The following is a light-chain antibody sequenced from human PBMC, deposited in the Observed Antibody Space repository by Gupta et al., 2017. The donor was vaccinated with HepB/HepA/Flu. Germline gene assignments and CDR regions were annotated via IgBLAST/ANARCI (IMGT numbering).Light chain of an antibody. CDR3: QVWDSSSDQPV. CDR1: NIGSKS. V-gene: IGLV3-21*03. J-gene: IGLJ3*02. CDR2: DDS. Sequence: SYVLTQPPSVSVAPGKTARITCGGNNIGSKSVHWYQQKPGQAPVLVVYDDSDRPAGIPERFSGSNSGNTATLTISRVEAGDEADDDCQVWDSSSDQPVCGGGTKLTVL.